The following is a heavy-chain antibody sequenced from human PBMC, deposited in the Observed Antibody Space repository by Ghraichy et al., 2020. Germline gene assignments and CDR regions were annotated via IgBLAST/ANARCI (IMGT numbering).Heavy chain of an antibody. CDR1: GFTFISYG. CDR2: IWYDGSNK. CDR3: AKAPEGAFDI. V-gene: IGHV3-33*06. J-gene: IGHJ3*02. D-gene: IGHD1-14*01. Sequence: GGSLRLSCAASGFTFISYGMHWVRQAPGKGLEWVAVIWYDGSNKYYADSVKGRFTISRDNSKNTLYLQMNSLRAEDTAGYYCAKAPEGAFDIWGQGTMVTGSS.